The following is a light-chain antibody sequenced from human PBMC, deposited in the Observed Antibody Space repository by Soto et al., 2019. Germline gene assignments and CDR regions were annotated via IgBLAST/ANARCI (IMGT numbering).Light chain of an antibody. CDR1: QSVSSSY. CDR2: GAS. Sequence: EIVLTQSPGTLSLSPGERATLSCRASQSVSSSYLAWYQQKPGQAPRLLTYGASSRATGIPDRFRGSGSGTAFTLTISRLGPEDFVVYYCQQYGSSPLTFGGGTKVEIK. J-gene: IGKJ4*01. CDR3: QQYGSSPLT. V-gene: IGKV3-20*01.